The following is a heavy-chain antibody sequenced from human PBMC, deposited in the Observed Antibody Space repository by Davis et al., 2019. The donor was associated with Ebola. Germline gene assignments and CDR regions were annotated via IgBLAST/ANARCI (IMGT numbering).Heavy chain of an antibody. CDR3: ARHLYGRDQFDP. V-gene: IGHV4-34*01. CDR1: GGSFSGYY. D-gene: IGHD3-10*01. J-gene: IGHJ5*02. CDR2: INHSGST. Sequence: MPSETLSLTCAVYGGSFSGYYWSWIRQPPGKGLEWIGEINHSGSTNYNPSLKSRVTISVDTSKNQFSLKLSSVTAADTAVYYCARHLYGRDQFDPWGQGTLVTVSS.